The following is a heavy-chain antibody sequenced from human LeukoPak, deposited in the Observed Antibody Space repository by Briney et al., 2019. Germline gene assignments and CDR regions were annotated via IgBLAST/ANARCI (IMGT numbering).Heavy chain of an antibody. V-gene: IGHV3-48*01. CDR3: ARDATYYYDSSGPPFDY. D-gene: IGHD3-22*01. CDR1: GFTFSSYS. J-gene: IGHJ4*02. CDR2: ISSSSSTI. Sequence: HPGGSLRLSCAASGFTFSSYSMNWVRQAPGKGLEWVSYISSSSSTIYYADSVKGRFTISRDNAKNSLYLQMNSLRAEDTAVYYCARDATYYYDSSGPPFDYWGQGTLVTVSS.